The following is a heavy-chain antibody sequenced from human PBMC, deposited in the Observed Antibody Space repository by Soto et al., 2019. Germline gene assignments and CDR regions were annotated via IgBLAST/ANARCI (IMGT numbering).Heavy chain of an antibody. D-gene: IGHD6-25*01. Sequence: EVQLVESGGGLVKPGGSLRLSCAASGFTFSTYSMNWVRQAPGKGLEWVSLISSSSSYIYYADSVKGRFTISRDNAKNSLYLQMNSLRGEDTAVYYCARDDGYRPFDYRGQGTLVTVSS. V-gene: IGHV3-21*01. CDR3: ARDDGYRPFDY. CDR2: ISSSSSYI. CDR1: GFTFSTYS. J-gene: IGHJ4*02.